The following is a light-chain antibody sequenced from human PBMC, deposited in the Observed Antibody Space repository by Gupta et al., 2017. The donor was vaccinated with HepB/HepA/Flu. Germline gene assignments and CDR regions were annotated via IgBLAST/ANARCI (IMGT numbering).Light chain of an antibody. CDR3: MIWHNNAWV. J-gene: IGLJ3*02. CDR2: YKSDSDK. Sequence: QAVLTQPSSLSASPGASASLTCTFRSGFNLDAYRMYWYQQKPGSPPQYLLRYKSDSDKQQGSGVPSRFSGSKDASANAWILLISGLQSEDEADYYCMIWHNNAWVFGGGTKLTVL. V-gene: IGLV5-45*02. CDR1: SGFNLDAYR.